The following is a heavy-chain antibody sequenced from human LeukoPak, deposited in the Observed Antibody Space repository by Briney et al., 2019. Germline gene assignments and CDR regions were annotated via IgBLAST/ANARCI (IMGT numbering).Heavy chain of an antibody. D-gene: IGHD5-24*01. Sequence: GGSLRLSCAASGFTFSSYSMNWVRQAPGKGLEWVSSISSSSSYICYADSVKGRFTISRDNAKNSLYLQMNSLRAEDTAVYYCARDLAEMATFSPFDPWGQGTLVTVSS. CDR1: GFTFSSYS. CDR3: ARDLAEMATFSPFDP. CDR2: ISSSSSYI. J-gene: IGHJ5*02. V-gene: IGHV3-21*01.